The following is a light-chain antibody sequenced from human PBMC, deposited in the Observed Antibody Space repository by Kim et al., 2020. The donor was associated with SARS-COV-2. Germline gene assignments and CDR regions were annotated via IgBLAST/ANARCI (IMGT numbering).Light chain of an antibody. CDR1: RLGNKY. CDR3: QAWDSTTVI. V-gene: IGLV3-1*01. Sequence: LAPVRTVSFTCAGDRLGNKYAGWYQQRPGQSPVLVIYQDSKRPSGFPGRFAGSDSGNTATLTISGTQALDEADYYCQAWDSTTVIFGGGTQLTVL. J-gene: IGLJ2*01. CDR2: QDS.